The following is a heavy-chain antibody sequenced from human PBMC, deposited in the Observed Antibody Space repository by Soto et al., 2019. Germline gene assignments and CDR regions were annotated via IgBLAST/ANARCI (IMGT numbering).Heavy chain of an antibody. CDR3: ATKLEREPSYNWFDP. D-gene: IGHD1-1*01. Sequence: GASVKVSCKVSGYTLTELSMHWVRQAPGKGLEWMGGFDPEDGETIYAQKFQGRVTMTEDTSTDTAYMELSSLRSEDTAVYYCATKLEREPSYNWFDPWGQGTLVTVSS. CDR2: FDPEDGET. CDR1: GYTLTELS. J-gene: IGHJ5*02. V-gene: IGHV1-24*01.